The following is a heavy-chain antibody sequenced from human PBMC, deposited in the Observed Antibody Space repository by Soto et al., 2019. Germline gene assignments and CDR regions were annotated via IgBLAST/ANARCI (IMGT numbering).Heavy chain of an antibody. Sequence: PGGAVRLSCAASGLTFSSYGMHWVRQAPGKGLEWVAVIWYDGSNKYYADSVKGRFTISRDNSKNTLYLQMNSLRAEDTAVYYCARDGSSSALGGVDYWGQGTLVTVSS. CDR2: IWYDGSNK. D-gene: IGHD6-6*01. CDR3: ARDGSSSALGGVDY. J-gene: IGHJ4*02. V-gene: IGHV3-33*01. CDR1: GLTFSSYG.